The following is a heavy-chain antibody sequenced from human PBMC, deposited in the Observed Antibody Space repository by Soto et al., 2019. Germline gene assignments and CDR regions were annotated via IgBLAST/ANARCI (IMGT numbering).Heavy chain of an antibody. CDR3: ARSGRGTPRSSLDT. V-gene: IGHV3-11*03. CDR1: GFSFSDHY. CDR2: ISGSTIYA. Sequence: GGSLRLSCAASGFSFSDHYMIWVRQAPGKGLEWVSYISGSTIYARYADSVEGRFTISRDNTKNSLYLQMNSLRADDTAVYYCARSGRGTPRSSLDTWGQGTLVTVSS. D-gene: IGHD1-26*01. J-gene: IGHJ5*02.